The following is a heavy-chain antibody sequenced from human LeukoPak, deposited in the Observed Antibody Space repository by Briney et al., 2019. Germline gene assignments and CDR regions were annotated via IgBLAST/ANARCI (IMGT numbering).Heavy chain of an antibody. D-gene: IGHD5-18*01. CDR1: GGSISSYY. CDR3: ARDGYSYYYYYYGMDV. V-gene: IGHV4-59*12. J-gene: IGHJ6*02. CDR2: IHYSGST. Sequence: PSETLSLTCTVSGGSISSYYWSWIRQPPGKGLEWIGNIHYSGSTNYNPSLKSRVTISVDKSKNQFSLKLSSVTAADTAVYYCARDGYSYYYYYYGMDVWGQGTTVTVSS.